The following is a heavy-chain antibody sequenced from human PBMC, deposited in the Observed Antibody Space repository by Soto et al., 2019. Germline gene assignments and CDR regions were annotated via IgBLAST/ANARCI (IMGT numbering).Heavy chain of an antibody. CDR1: GFTFSSYG. J-gene: IGHJ6*02. Sequence: GGSLRLSCAASGFTFSSYGMHWVRQAPGKGLEWVAVIWYDGSNKYYADSVKGRFTISRDNSKNTLYLQMNSLRAEDTAVYYCARVGAAAWDYGMDVWGQGTTVTVSS. D-gene: IGHD6-13*01. CDR3: ARVGAAAWDYGMDV. CDR2: IWYDGSNK. V-gene: IGHV3-33*01.